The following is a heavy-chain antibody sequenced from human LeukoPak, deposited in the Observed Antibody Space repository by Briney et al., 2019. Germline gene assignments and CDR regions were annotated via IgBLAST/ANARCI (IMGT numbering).Heavy chain of an antibody. V-gene: IGHV3-21*01. CDR1: GFTFSSYS. CDR3: ARLSEMFRGPQVIYYFDY. CDR2: ISSSSSYI. D-gene: IGHD3-10*01. J-gene: IGHJ4*02. Sequence: GGSLGLSCAASGFTFSSYSMNWVRQAPGKGLEWVSSISSSSSYIYYADSVKGRFTISRDYARNSLYLQLNSLRAEDTAVYYCARLSEMFRGPQVIYYFDYWGQGTLVTVSS.